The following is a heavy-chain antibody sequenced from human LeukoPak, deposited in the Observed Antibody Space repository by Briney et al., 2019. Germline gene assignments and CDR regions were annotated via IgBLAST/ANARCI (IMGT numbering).Heavy chain of an antibody. V-gene: IGHV3-48*04. J-gene: IGHJ4*02. Sequence: GGSLRLSCAASGFTFSSYSMNWVRQAPGKGLEGVSYISSSSSTIYYADSVKGRFTISRDNAKNSLYLQMHTLRAEDTAVYYCARDRSPRYGGYAEFDYWGQGTLVTVSS. D-gene: IGHD5-12*01. CDR1: GFTFSSYS. CDR3: ARDRSPRYGGYAEFDY. CDR2: ISSSSSTI.